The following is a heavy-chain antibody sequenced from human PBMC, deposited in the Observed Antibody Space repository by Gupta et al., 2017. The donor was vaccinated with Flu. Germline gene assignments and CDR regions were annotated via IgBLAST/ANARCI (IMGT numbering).Heavy chain of an antibody. Sequence: EVQLLESGGGLVPPGGSLTLSCAASGFTFNRYAMSWVRQAPGKGLEWVSAISGSDGRTWYADSVKGRFTISRDNAKDTLFLQMNSLRAEDTALYYCVKESPYCTNTGCRIYYFDYWGRGTLITVSS. D-gene: IGHD2-2*01. CDR2: ISGSDGRT. V-gene: IGHV3-23*01. CDR3: VKESPYCTNTGCRIYYFDY. CDR1: GFTFNRYA. J-gene: IGHJ4*02.